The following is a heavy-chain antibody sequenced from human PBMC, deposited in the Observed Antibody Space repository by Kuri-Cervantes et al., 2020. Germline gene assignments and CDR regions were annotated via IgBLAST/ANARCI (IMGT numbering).Heavy chain of an antibody. CDR1: GYTFTSYA. D-gene: IGHD2-8*02. CDR2: INAGNGNT. J-gene: IGHJ3*02. CDR3: ATALIYCTGGVCYPLDQRHASDAFDI. V-gene: IGHV1-3*01. Sequence: ASVKVSCKASGYTFTSYAMHWVRQAPGQRLEWMGWINAGNGNTKYSQKFQGRATMTEDTSTDTAYMELSSLRSEDTAVYYCATALIYCTGGVCYPLDQRHASDAFDIWGQGTMVTVSS.